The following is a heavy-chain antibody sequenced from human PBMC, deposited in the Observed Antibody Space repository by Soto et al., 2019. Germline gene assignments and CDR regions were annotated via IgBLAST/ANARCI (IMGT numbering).Heavy chain of an antibody. CDR1: GYTFTSYG. D-gene: IGHD2-15*01. V-gene: IGHV1-18*01. CDR3: ARDGLGYCSGGSCYQTADY. J-gene: IGHJ4*02. CDR2: ISAYNGNT. Sequence: GAAEKVSCKASGYTFTSYGFSWVRQAPGQGLEWMGWISAYNGNTNYAQKLQGRVTLTTDTSTSTAYMELRSLRSDDTDVYYCARDGLGYCSGGSCYQTADYWGQGTLVTVSS.